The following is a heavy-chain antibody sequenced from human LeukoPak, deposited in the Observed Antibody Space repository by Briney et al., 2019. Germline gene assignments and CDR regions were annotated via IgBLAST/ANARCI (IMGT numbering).Heavy chain of an antibody. V-gene: IGHV3-74*01. D-gene: IGHD2-15*01. CDR3: VSFNETY. Sequence: GGSLRLSCAASGNYWMHWVRQAPGKGLVWVTHINGDGSWTSYADSVKGRFTISKDNAKNTVYLQMNNLRAEDTAVYYCVSFNETYWGGGTLVTVSS. CDR1: GNYW. J-gene: IGHJ4*02. CDR2: INGDGSWT.